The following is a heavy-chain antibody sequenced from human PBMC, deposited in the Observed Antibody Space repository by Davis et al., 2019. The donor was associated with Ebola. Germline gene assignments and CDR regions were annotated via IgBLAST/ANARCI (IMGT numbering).Heavy chain of an antibody. D-gene: IGHD5-24*01. CDR2: ISSSGSTI. Sequence: GGSLRLSCAASGFTFSSYGMHWIRQAPGKGLEWVSYISSSGSTIYYADSVKGRFTISRDNAKNSLYLQMSSLRAEDTAVYYCARAPPATTRGGKYYYYGMNFWGQGTTVTVSS. J-gene: IGHJ6*02. V-gene: IGHV3-48*04. CDR3: ARAPPATTRGGKYYYYGMNF. CDR1: GFTFSSYG.